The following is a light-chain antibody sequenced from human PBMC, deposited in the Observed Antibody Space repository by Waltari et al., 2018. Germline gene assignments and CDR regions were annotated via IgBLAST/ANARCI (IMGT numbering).Light chain of an antibody. J-gene: IGLJ1*01. Sequence: QSALTQPASVSGSPGQSITISCTGTSSDVGGYNYVSWYQQHPGTAPKLMIFGVSHRPSGVSNRFSGSKAGNTASLTISGLQAEDEADFYCSSYTASSTYVFGTGTKVTVL. CDR3: SSYTASSTYV. V-gene: IGLV2-14*01. CDR1: SSDVGGYNY. CDR2: GVS.